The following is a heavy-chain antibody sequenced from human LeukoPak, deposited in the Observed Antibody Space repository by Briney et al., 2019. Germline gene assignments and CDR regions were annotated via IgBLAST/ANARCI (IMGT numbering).Heavy chain of an antibody. J-gene: IGHJ6*03. CDR1: GYTLTELS. CDR2: FDPEVGKT. Sequence: ASVEVSCKVSGYTLTELSMHWVRQAPGKGLEWMGGFDPEVGKTIYAQKFQGRVTMTEDTSTDTAYMELSSLRSEDTAVYYCATRYCSGGSCPNYYYYYINVWGKGTTVTISS. V-gene: IGHV1-24*01. CDR3: ATRYCSGGSCPNYYYYYINV. D-gene: IGHD2-15*01.